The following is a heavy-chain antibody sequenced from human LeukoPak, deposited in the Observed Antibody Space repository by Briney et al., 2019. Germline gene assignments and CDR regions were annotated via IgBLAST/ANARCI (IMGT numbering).Heavy chain of an antibody. J-gene: IGHJ4*02. D-gene: IGHD3-22*01. CDR1: GFTVSSSY. CDR3: AREGYDSSGYSPGIFDY. Sequence: GGSLRLSCAASGFTVSSSYMYWVRQAPGKGLEWVSFFYRGDSTYYAESVKGRFTISRDNSKNTLYLQMNSLRAEDTAVYYCAREGYDSSGYSPGIFDYWGQGTLVTVSS. CDR2: FYRGDST. V-gene: IGHV3-53*05.